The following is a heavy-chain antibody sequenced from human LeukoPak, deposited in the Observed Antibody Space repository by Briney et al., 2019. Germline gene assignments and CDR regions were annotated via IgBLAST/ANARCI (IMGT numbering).Heavy chain of an antibody. V-gene: IGHV3-7*01. CDR3: AREKVPSAIGGFDY. CDR1: GFTFSPYW. D-gene: IGHD2-2*01. CDR2: ISGDGSAR. J-gene: IGHJ4*02. Sequence: PGGSLRLSCAASGFTFSPYWMAWVRQAAGKGLEWVATISGDGSARDYVDSVKGRFTISRDNAKNSLYLQMNSLRAEDTAVYYCAREKVPSAIGGFDYWGQGTLVTVSS.